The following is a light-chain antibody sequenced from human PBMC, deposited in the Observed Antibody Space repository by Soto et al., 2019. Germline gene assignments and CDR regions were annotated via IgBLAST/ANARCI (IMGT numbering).Light chain of an antibody. CDR1: QGISSY. V-gene: IGKV1-9*01. CDR3: QQLNSYPPVT. J-gene: IGKJ3*01. Sequence: DIQLTQSPSFLSASVGDRVTITCRASQGISSYLAWYQQKPGKAPKILIYAASTLQSGVPSRFSGSGSGTEFTLTISSLPPEEFETYYGQQLNSYPPVTFGPGTKVYIK. CDR2: AAS.